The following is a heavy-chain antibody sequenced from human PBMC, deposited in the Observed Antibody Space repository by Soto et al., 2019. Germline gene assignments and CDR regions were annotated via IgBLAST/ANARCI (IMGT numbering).Heavy chain of an antibody. CDR2: IIPIFGTA. CDR1: GGTVSSYA. Sequence: QVQLVQSGAEVKKPGSSVKASCKASGGTVSSYAISWVRQAPGQGLEWMGGIIPIFGTADYAQKFQGRVTITAHESTSAGYRELSSLRSEDTAVYYCARDGGVYDYSPFDYWGQGTLVTVSS. D-gene: IGHD4-4*01. V-gene: IGHV1-69*12. CDR3: ARDGGVYDYSPFDY. J-gene: IGHJ4*02.